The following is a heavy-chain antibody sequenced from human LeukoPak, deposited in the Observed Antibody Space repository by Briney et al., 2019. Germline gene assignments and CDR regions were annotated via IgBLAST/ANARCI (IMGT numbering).Heavy chain of an antibody. V-gene: IGHV3-21*01. CDR2: ISSSSSYI. J-gene: IGHJ4*01. CDR3: ARDDCSSTSCYTKYDY. Sequence: GGSLRLSCAASGFTFSSYSMNWVRQAPGKGLEWVSSISSSSSYIYYADSVKGRFTISRDNAKNSLYLQMNSLRAEDTAVYCCARDDCSSTSCYTKYDYWGXGILDTVSS. D-gene: IGHD2-2*01. CDR1: GFTFSSYS.